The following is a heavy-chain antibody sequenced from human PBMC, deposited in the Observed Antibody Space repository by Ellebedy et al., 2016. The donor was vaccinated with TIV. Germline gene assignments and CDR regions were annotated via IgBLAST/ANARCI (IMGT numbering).Heavy chain of an antibody. CDR3: ARAGWYEDGDNSRAFEI. Sequence: PGGSLRLSCAASGFTVSSYYMNWVRQAPGKGLEWVSVIYSGGYTYYADSVQGRFTISRDNSKNTLYLQMNSLRVEDTAVYYCARAGWYEDGDNSRAFEIWGQGTMVTVYS. V-gene: IGHV3-66*01. J-gene: IGHJ3*02. CDR2: IYSGGYT. CDR1: GFTVSSYY. D-gene: IGHD5-24*01.